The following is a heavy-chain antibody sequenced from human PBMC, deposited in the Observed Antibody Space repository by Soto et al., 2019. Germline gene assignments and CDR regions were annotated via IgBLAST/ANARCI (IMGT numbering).Heavy chain of an antibody. D-gene: IGHD5-12*01. CDR3: ARHSTSGEDIGATITGRYYYYMDG. CDR1: GGSISSYY. Sequence: SETLSLTCTVSGGSISSYYWSWIRQPPGKGLEWIGYIYYSGSTNYNPSLKSRVTISVDTSKNQFSLKLSSVTAADTAVYYCARHSTSGEDIGATITGRYYYYMDGWGKGTTVTVAS. J-gene: IGHJ6*03. CDR2: IYYSGST. V-gene: IGHV4-59*08.